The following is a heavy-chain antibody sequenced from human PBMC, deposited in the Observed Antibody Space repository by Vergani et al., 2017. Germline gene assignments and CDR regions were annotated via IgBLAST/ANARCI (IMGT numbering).Heavy chain of an antibody. CDR3: ARAPGSSWQTSFYYYYGMDV. D-gene: IGHD6-13*01. Sequence: EVQLVESGGGLVQPGGSLRLSCAASGFTFSSYWMSWVRQAPGKGLEWVANIKQDGSEKYYVDSVKGRFTISRDNAKNSLYLQMNSLRAEDTAVYYCARAPGSSWQTSFYYYYGMDVWGQGTTVTVSS. J-gene: IGHJ6*02. CDR2: IKQDGSEK. CDR1: GFTFSSYW. V-gene: IGHV3-7*03.